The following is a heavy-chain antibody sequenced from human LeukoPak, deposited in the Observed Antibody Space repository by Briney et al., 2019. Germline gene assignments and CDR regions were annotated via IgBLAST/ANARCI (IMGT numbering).Heavy chain of an antibody. CDR1: GFTFSGYA. J-gene: IGHJ4*02. CDR3: AKDPGRTGTTAY. Sequence: GGSLRLSCAASGFTFSGYAMSWVRQAPGKGLEWVSAISGSGGSKYYADSVKGRFNISRDNSKNTLYLQMNSLRAEDTAVYYCAKDPGRTGTTAYWGQGTLVTVSS. V-gene: IGHV3-23*01. CDR2: ISGSGGSK. D-gene: IGHD1-7*01.